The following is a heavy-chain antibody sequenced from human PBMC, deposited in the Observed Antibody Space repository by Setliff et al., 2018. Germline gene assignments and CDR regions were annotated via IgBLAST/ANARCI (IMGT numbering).Heavy chain of an antibody. V-gene: IGHV4-39*07. D-gene: IGHD3-22*01. J-gene: IGHJ4*02. CDR2: FSHSGSP. CDR1: DGSISSSTYY. Sequence: PSETLSLTCTVSDGSISSSTYYWGWIRQPPEKGLEWIASFSHSGSPDYNPSLKSRVTISVDTSKNQFSLKLSSVTAADTALYYCASPDSSGYYLVYWGQGTLVTVSS. CDR3: ASPDSSGYYLVY.